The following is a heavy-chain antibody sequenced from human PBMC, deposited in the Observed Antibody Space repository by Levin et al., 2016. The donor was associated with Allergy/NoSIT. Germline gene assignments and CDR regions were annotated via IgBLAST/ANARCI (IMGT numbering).Heavy chain of an antibody. Sequence: RQAPGKGLEWIGYIYYSGSTYYNPSLKSRVTISVDTSKNQFSLKLSSVTAADTAVYYCARDRRGGKYYYYYGMDVWGQGTTVTVSS. D-gene: IGHD3-16*01. CDR3: ARDRRGGKYYYYYGMDV. J-gene: IGHJ6*02. V-gene: IGHV4-31*02. CDR2: IYYSGST.